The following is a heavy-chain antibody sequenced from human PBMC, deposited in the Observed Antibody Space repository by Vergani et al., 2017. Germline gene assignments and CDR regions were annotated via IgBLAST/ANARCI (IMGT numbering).Heavy chain of an antibody. CDR1: GGSFSGYY. Sequence: QVQLQQWGAGLLKPSETLSLTCAVYGGSFSGYYWSWIRQHPGKGLEWIGYIYYSGSTYYNPSLKSRVTISVDTSKNQFSLKLSSVTAADTAVYYCARGYGSGCFDYWGQGTLVTVSS. V-gene: IGHV4-34*01. CDR2: IYYSGST. J-gene: IGHJ4*02. CDR3: ARGYGSGCFDY. D-gene: IGHD3-10*01.